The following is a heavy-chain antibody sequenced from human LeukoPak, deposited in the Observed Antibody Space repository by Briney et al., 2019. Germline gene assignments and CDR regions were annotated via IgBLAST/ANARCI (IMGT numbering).Heavy chain of an antibody. J-gene: IGHJ6*04. CDR1: GLTLSSYS. CDR2: ISSSSSYK. CDR3: ARSLSGDEENHDYYYDGMDV. D-gene: IGHD5-12*01. V-gene: IGHV3-21*01. Sequence: GGSLRLSCVASGLTLSSYSMKWVRPAPERGLGWVSSISSSSSYKYYADSVKGRFTISRDNAKNSLYMQMNSLRAEDTAVYCARSLSGDEENHDYYYDGMDVWGKGTTVTVSS.